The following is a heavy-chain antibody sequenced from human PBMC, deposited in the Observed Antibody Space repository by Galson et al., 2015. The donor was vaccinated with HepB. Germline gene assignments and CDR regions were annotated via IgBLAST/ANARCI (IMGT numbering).Heavy chain of an antibody. CDR3: ARTPFSLAFDI. Sequence: SLRLSCAASGFTFGNYWMTWVRQAPGKGLEWVASIKQDGSEKTYVDSVKGRFTISRDNANDSLFLQMNSLRSEDTAVYYCARTPFSLAFDIWGQGTMVRVSS. V-gene: IGHV3-7*01. CDR2: IKQDGSEK. CDR1: GFTFGNYW. J-gene: IGHJ3*02.